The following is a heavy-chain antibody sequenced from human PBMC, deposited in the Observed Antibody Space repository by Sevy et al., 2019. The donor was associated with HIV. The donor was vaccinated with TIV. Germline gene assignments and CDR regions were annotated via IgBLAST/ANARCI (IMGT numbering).Heavy chain of an antibody. CDR3: ARGGSSGWFYCDY. Sequence: SETLSLTCTVSGGSISSYYWSWIRQPPGKGLEWIGYIYYSGSTNYTPSLKSRVTISVDTSKNQFSLKLSSVTAADTAVYYCARGGSSGWFYCDYWGQGTLVTVSS. J-gene: IGHJ4*02. CDR1: GGSISSYY. D-gene: IGHD6-19*01. V-gene: IGHV4-59*01. CDR2: IYYSGST.